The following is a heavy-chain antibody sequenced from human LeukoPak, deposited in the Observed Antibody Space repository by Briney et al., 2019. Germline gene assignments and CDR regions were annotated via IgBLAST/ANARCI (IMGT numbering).Heavy chain of an antibody. CDR1: GFTFRTYA. V-gene: IGHV3-30*04. D-gene: IGHD7-27*01. J-gene: IGHJ4*02. CDR3: ARGELGTRRGPDY. CDR2: ISYDGSNK. Sequence: GRSLRLSCAASGFTFRTYAMNWVRQAPGKGLEWVAVISYDGSNKYYADSVKGRFTISRDNSKNTLYLQMNSLRAEDTALYYCARGELGTRRGPDYWGQGTLVTVSS.